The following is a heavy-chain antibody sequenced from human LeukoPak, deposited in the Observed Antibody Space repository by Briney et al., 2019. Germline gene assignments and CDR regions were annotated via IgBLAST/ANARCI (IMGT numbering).Heavy chain of an antibody. V-gene: IGHV4-30-2*01. Sequence: SETLSLTCIVSGGSISSGGYSWSWIRQPPGKGLEWIGYIYHSGSTYYNPSLKSRVTISVDTSKNQLSLKLSSMTAADTAVYYCARQWLVSPLFDYWGQGTLVTVSS. CDR1: GGSISSGGYS. J-gene: IGHJ4*02. CDR2: IYHSGST. D-gene: IGHD6-19*01. CDR3: ARQWLVSPLFDY.